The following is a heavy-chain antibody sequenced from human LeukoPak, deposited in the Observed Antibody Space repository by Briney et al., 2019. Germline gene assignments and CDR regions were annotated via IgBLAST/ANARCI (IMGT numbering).Heavy chain of an antibody. Sequence: TGGSLRLSCAASGFTFSSYWMHWVRQAPGKGLVWDSRINSDGSSTSYADSVKGRFTISRDNAKNTLYLQMNSLRAEDTAVYYCARERVVVTAIEDCYYGMDVWGQGTTVTVSS. V-gene: IGHV3-74*01. CDR2: INSDGSST. CDR1: GFTFSSYW. CDR3: ARERVVVTAIEDCYYGMDV. D-gene: IGHD2-21*02. J-gene: IGHJ6*02.